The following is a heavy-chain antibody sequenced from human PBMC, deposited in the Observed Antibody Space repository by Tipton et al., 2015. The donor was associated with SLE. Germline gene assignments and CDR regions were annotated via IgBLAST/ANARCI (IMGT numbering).Heavy chain of an antibody. CDR3: ARVGDGYKGARSEDC. V-gene: IGHV3-9*01. CDR2: ISWNSGSI. D-gene: IGHD5-24*01. CDR1: GFTFDDYA. Sequence: SLRLSCAASGFTFDDYAMHWVRQAPGKGLEWVSGISWNSGSIGYADSVKGRFTISRDNAKNSLYLQMNSLRAEDTALYYCARVGDGYKGARSEDCWGQGTLVTVSS. J-gene: IGHJ4*02.